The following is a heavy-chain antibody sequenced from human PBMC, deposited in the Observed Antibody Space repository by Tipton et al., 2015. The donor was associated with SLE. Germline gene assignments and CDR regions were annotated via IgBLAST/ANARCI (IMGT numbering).Heavy chain of an antibody. V-gene: IGHV3-11*04. Sequence: SLRLSCAASGFTFSDYYMSWIRQAPGKGLEWVSYISSSGSTIYYADSVKGRFTISRDNAKNSLYLQMNSLRAEDTAVYYCARRANWGSEYYFDYWGQGTLVTVSS. CDR2: ISSSGSTI. CDR3: ARRANWGSEYYFDY. D-gene: IGHD7-27*01. CDR1: GFTFSDYY. J-gene: IGHJ4*02.